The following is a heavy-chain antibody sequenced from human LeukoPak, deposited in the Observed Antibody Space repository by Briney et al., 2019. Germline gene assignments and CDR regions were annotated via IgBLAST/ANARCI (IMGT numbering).Heavy chain of an antibody. CDR2: ISSSSSTI. V-gene: IGHV3-48*01. CDR3: ARVSIFGVVTALDY. D-gene: IGHD3-3*01. CDR1: GFTFSSYS. Sequence: PGGSLRLSCAASGFTFSSYSMNWVRQAPGKGLEWVSYISSSSSTIYYADSVKGRFTISRDNAKNSLYLQMNSLRAEDTAVYYCARVSIFGVVTALDYWGQGTLVTVSS. J-gene: IGHJ4*02.